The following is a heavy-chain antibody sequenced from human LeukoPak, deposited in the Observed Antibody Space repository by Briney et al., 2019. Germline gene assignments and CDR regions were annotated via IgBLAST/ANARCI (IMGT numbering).Heavy chain of an antibody. CDR2: IRSKAYGGTT. Sequence: PGRSLRLSCTAYGCTFGDYAMSWGRQAPGKGLEWVGFIRSKAYGGTTEYAASVKGRFTISRDDSKSIAYLQMNSLKTEDTAVYYCTRDLTFGVVITVYWGQGTLVTVSS. J-gene: IGHJ4*02. V-gene: IGHV3-49*04. CDR1: GCTFGDYA. CDR3: TRDLTFGVVITVY. D-gene: IGHD3-3*01.